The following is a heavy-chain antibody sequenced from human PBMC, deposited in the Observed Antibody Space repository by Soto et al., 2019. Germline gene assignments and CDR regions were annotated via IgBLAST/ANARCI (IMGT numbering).Heavy chain of an antibody. Sequence: SETLSLTCTVSGGSISSYYWSWIRQPPGKGLEWIGYIYYSGSTNYNPSLKSRVTISVDTSKNQFSLKLSSVTAADTAVYYCARAPAKYYDFWSGYYKGDYYYYYYMEVWGKGTTVTVSS. CDR2: IYYSGST. V-gene: IGHV4-59*01. CDR1: GGSISSYY. J-gene: IGHJ6*03. CDR3: ARAPAKYYDFWSGYYKGDYYYYYYMEV. D-gene: IGHD3-3*01.